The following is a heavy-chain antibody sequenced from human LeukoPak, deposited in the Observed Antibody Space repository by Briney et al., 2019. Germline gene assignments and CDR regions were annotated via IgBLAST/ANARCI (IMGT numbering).Heavy chain of an antibody. D-gene: IGHD3-16*01. V-gene: IGHV4-4*07. CDR3: ARDSEGWGSAYYYYMDV. J-gene: IGHJ6*03. Sequence: SETLSLTCTVSGGSISSYFWSWIRQPAGKGLDWIGRVHTTRNTNYNPSLKSRVTMSVDTSKNHFSLKLSSVTAADTAVYYCARDSEGWGSAYYYYMDVWGKGTTVTVSS. CDR1: GGSISSYF. CDR2: VHTTRNT.